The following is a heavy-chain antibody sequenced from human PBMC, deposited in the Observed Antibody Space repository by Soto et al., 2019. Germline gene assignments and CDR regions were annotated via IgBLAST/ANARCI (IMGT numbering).Heavy chain of an antibody. CDR2: IIPYYNTL. CDR3: ASGATRWYPYFFDP. J-gene: IGHJ5*02. D-gene: IGHD6-13*01. CDR1: EGTFNSYA. V-gene: IGHV1-69*01. Sequence: QAQVVQSGAEVRKPGSSVKLSCKASEGTFNSYAIAWVRQAPGQGLEWMGGIIPYYNTLNYAQKFQARVTITADDSTNTVYLELSSLRSDDTAVYFCASGATRWYPYFFDPWAQGTLVTVSS.